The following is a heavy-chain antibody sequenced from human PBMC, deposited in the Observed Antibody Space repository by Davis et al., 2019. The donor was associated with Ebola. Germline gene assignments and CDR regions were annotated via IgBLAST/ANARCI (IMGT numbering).Heavy chain of an antibody. CDR3: ARHGTAVAVYGVDY. J-gene: IGHJ4*02. Sequence: KVSCKASGYSFTSYWISWVRQMPGKGLEWMGRIDPSDSYTNYSPSFQGHVTISADKSISTAYLQWSSLKASDTAMYYCARHGTAVAVYGVDYWGQGTLVTVSS. D-gene: IGHD6-19*01. CDR2: IDPSDSYT. CDR1: GYSFTSYW. V-gene: IGHV5-10-1*01.